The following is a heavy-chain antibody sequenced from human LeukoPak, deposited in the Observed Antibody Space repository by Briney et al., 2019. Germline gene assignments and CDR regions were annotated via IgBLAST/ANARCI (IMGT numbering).Heavy chain of an antibody. Sequence: ASVKVSCKASGYTFTSYGISWVRQAPGQGLEWMGWISAYNGNTNYAQKLQGRVTMTTDTSTSTAYMELRSLGSDDTAVYYCARESRYYGSGSFDYWGQGTLVTASS. CDR3: ARESRYYGSGSFDY. J-gene: IGHJ4*02. V-gene: IGHV1-18*04. D-gene: IGHD3-10*01. CDR2: ISAYNGNT. CDR1: GYTFTSYG.